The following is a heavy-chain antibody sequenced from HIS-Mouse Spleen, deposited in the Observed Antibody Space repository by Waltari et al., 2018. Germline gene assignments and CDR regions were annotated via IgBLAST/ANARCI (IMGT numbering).Heavy chain of an antibody. V-gene: IGHV4-31*03. CDR1: GGSISSGCYY. Sequence: QVQLQESGPGLVKPSQTLSLTCTVSGGSISSGCYYWRWIRQHPGKGLEWIGYIYYSGSTYYNPSLKSRVTISVDTSKNQFSLKLSSVTAADTAVYYCATVGGYCSSTSCYDAFDIWGQGTMVTVSS. D-gene: IGHD2-2*01. CDR2: IYYSGST. J-gene: IGHJ3*02. CDR3: ATVGGYCSSTSCYDAFDI.